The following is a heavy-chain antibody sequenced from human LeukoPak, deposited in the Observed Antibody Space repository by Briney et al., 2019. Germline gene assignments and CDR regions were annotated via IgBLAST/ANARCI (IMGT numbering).Heavy chain of an antibody. Sequence: HPGGSLRLSCAASGFIVDDYAMYWVRQAPGKGLEWVSLISGDGGSTYYADSVKGRFTISRDNSKNSLFLQMNCLRTEDTALYYCAKDILSEQWHDAFDIWGQGTMVTVSS. CDR3: AKDILSEQWHDAFDI. CDR2: ISGDGGST. J-gene: IGHJ3*02. V-gene: IGHV3-43*02. CDR1: GFIVDDYA. D-gene: IGHD6-19*01.